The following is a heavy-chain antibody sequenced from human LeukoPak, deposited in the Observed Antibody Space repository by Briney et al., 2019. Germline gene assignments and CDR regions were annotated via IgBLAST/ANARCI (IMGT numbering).Heavy chain of an antibody. J-gene: IGHJ6*03. CDR1: GFTPITYS. Sequence: RRSLTLSSAPSGFTPITYSTNWVRQAPGEGLEWVSYICSSRSTILYADSVKGRVTISRDNAKNSLYLQMNSLRAEDTGVYYCARQFVSAASYCYMDVWGKGTTVTVSS. D-gene: IGHD2-2*01. CDR2: ICSSRSTI. CDR3: ARQFVSAASYCYMDV. V-gene: IGHV3-48*04.